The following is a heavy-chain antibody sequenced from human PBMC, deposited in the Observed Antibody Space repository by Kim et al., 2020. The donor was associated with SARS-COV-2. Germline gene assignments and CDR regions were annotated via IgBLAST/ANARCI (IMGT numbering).Heavy chain of an antibody. D-gene: IGHD3-16*01. CDR2: T. J-gene: IGHJ4*02. Sequence: TRYAQRVWGRVTVTRDTSTSTRYMELTSLRSEDTTVYYCAREGESLKHFDYWGQGTLVTVSS. CDR3: AREGESLKHFDY. V-gene: IGHV1-46*01.